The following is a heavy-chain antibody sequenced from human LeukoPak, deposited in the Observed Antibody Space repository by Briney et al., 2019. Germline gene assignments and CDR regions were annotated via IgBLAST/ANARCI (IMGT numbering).Heavy chain of an antibody. V-gene: IGHV3-30*18. CDR3: AKSYYDFWSGYYQTLDY. J-gene: IGHJ4*02. D-gene: IGHD3-3*01. Sequence: AGGSLRLSCAASGFIFSTYDMHWVRQAPGKGLEWVAVISYDRSNKYYADSVKGRFTISRDNSKNTLYLQMNSLRAEDTAVYYCAKSYYDFWSGYYQTLDYWGQGTLVTVSS. CDR1: GFIFSTYD. CDR2: ISYDRSNK.